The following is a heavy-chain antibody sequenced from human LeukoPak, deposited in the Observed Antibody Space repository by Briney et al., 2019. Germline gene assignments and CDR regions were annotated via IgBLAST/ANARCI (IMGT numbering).Heavy chain of an antibody. CDR1: GYTFTAYY. D-gene: IGHD5-24*01. V-gene: IGHV1-2*02. CDR2: ISPNSGDT. CDR3: ARDRVRDGYNHFDY. J-gene: IGHJ4*02. Sequence: ASVKVSCKASGYTFTAYYLHWVRQAPGQGLEWMGWISPNSGDTTYAQKFQGRVTMTRDTSIGTAYMELSGLRSDDTAVYYCARDRVRDGYNHFDYWGQGTLVTVSS.